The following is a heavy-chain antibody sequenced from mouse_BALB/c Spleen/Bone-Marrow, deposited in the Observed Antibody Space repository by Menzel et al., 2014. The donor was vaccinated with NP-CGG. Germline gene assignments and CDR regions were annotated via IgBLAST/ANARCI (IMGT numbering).Heavy chain of an antibody. Sequence: QVQLKDSGPGLVQPSQSLSITCTVSGFSLTNCGIHWVRQSPGKGLEWLGVIWRGGSTDYNAAFMSRLNITKDNSKSQVFFKMNSLQADDTAIYYCAKKTYGSSVYFDVWGAGTPVTVSS. CDR3: AKKTYGSSVYFDV. CDR1: GFSLTNCG. J-gene: IGHJ1*01. D-gene: IGHD1-1*01. CDR2: IWRGGST. V-gene: IGHV2-5*01.